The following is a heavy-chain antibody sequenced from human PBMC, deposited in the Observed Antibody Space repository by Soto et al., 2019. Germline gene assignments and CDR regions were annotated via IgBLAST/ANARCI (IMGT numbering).Heavy chain of an antibody. D-gene: IGHD3-22*01. CDR1: GFTFSGSA. Sequence: LKISCAASGFTFSGSAMHWVRQASGKGLEWVGRIRSKSNSYATAYAASVKGRFTISRDDSKDTAYLQMNSLKTEDTAVYYCTRDPRNYYDSIGSANWFDPWGQGTLVTVSS. V-gene: IGHV3-73*01. CDR3: TRDPRNYYDSIGSANWFDP. J-gene: IGHJ5*02. CDR2: IRSKSNSYAT.